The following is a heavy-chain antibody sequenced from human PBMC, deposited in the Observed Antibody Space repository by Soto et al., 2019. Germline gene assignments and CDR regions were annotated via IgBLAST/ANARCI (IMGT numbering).Heavy chain of an antibody. J-gene: IGHJ4*02. CDR1: GYTFTTYG. CDR2: ISPYYGST. CDR3: VREVEEVGVISFGY. Sequence: QIQLVQSGPEVKKPGASVKVSCRASGYTFTTYGVSWVRQTPGHGLEWMGWISPYYGSTNYAQNVQASITMTPDTSTSTLYMELRSLRPDDTAVFYCVREVEEVGVISFGYWGQGTLVTVSS. D-gene: IGHD1-26*01. V-gene: IGHV1-18*04.